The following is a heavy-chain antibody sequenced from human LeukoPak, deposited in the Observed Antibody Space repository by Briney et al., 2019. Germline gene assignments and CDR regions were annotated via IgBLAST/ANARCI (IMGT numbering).Heavy chain of an antibody. V-gene: IGHV3-23*01. J-gene: IGHJ4*02. D-gene: IGHD3-16*01. CDR2: FSASGANT. CDR3: ARSPMSTLKSFDS. Sequence: GGSLRLSCAASGFTFSSYAMSWVRQAPGEGLEWVSVFSASGANTYYADSVRGRFTISRDNSKNTLYLHMNGLRAEDTAFYYCARSPMSTLKSFDSWGQGTLVTVSS. CDR1: GFTFSSYA.